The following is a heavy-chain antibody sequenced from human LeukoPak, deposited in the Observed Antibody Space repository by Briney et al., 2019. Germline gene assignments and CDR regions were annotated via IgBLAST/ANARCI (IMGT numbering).Heavy chain of an antibody. CDR3: ARERLAAAGHFDY. CDR1: GFTFSSYS. V-gene: IGHV3-21*01. CDR2: ISSSSSYI. J-gene: IGHJ4*02. D-gene: IGHD6-13*01. Sequence: PGGSLRLSCAASGFTFSSYSMSRVRQAPGKGLEWVSSISSSSSYIYYADSVKGRFTISRDNAKNSLYLQMNSLRAEDTAVCYCARERLAAAGHFDYWGQGTLVTVSS.